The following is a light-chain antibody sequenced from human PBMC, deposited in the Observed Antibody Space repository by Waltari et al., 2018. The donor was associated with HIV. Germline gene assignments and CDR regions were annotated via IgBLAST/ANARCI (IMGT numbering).Light chain of an antibody. CDR3: QQYFNYPLT. CDR1: QDISTF. J-gene: IGKJ5*01. V-gene: IGKV1-8*01. Sequence: AIRLTQSPSSLSASTGDRVTITCRPSQDISTFLAWFQQKPGEAPHLLIYGASSLENGVPSRFSGSGSGTNFSLTISSLQSEDLATYFCQQYFNYPLTFGQGTRLDIK. CDR2: GAS.